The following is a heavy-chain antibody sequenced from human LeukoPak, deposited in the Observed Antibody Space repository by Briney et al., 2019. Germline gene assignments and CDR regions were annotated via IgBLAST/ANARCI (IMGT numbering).Heavy chain of an antibody. V-gene: IGHV3-30*03. CDR3: ARDRSNGDYAFDY. Sequence: GGSLRLSCAASGFSFSTFGMHWVRQTPGKGLEWVSHISKDESNKYYADSVKGRFTISRDTSKNTLFLQMNSLRAEDTAVYYCARDRSNGDYAFDYWGQGALVTVSS. J-gene: IGHJ4*02. CDR1: GFSFSTFG. D-gene: IGHD4-17*01. CDR2: ISKDESNK.